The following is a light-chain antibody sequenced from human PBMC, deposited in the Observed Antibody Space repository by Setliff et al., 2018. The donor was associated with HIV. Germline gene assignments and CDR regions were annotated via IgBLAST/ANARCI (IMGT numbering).Light chain of an antibody. CDR3: QSYDNSLSGSV. V-gene: IGLV1-40*01. CDR1: SSNLGAGYD. Sequence: QSVLTQPPSVSGAPGQRVSISCTGNSSNLGAGYDVHRYQQDPGTAPKLLIYNSNKRPSGISDRLSGSKSGPSASLAITGLQPEDEAHYYCQSYDNSLSGSVFGGGTKVTVL. J-gene: IGLJ2*01. CDR2: NSN.